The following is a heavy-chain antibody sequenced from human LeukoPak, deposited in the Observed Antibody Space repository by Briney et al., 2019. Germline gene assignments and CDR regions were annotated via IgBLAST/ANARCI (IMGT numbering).Heavy chain of an antibody. CDR2: RKEDGSER. V-gene: IGHV3-7*03. D-gene: IGHD2-8*01. J-gene: IGHJ4*02. CDR3: ARDLGYCTNGVCHTRFHY. Sequence: GGTLRLSCEGSAYIFSGYWMNWVRQTSGKGLEGVVSRKEDGSERQYVDSVKGRFSNSRDNTKGSLFLQLNSLRAEDTAVYYCARDLGYCTNGVCHTRFHYWRQGTLDAVPS. CDR1: AYIFSGYW.